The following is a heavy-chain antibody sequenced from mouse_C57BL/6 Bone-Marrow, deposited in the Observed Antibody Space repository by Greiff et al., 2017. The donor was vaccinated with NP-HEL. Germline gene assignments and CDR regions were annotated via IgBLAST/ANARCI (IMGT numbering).Heavy chain of an antibody. CDR1: GFNIKDYY. Sequence: VQLQQSGAELVRPGASVKLSCTASGFNIKDYYMHWVKQRPEQGLEWIGRIDPEDGDTEYAPKFQGKATMTADTSSNTAYLQLSSLTSEDTAVYYCTTSSYYYGSSYGFAYWGQGTLVTGSA. V-gene: IGHV14-1*01. D-gene: IGHD1-1*01. J-gene: IGHJ3*01. CDR2: IDPEDGDT. CDR3: TTSSYYYGSSYGFAY.